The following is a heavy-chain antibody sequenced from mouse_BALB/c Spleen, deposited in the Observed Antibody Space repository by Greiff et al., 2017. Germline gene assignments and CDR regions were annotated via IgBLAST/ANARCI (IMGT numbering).Heavy chain of an antibody. CDR2: IDPETGGT. CDR3: AREGTTGRYFDY. Sequence: QVQLQQSGAELVRPGASVTLSCKASGYTFTDYEMHWVKQTPVHGLEWIGAIDPETGGTAYNQKFKGKATLTADKSSSTAYMELRSLTSEDSAVYYCAREGTTGRYFDYWGQGTTLTVSS. CDR1: GYTFTDYE. D-gene: IGHD1-1*01. J-gene: IGHJ2*01. V-gene: IGHV1-15*01.